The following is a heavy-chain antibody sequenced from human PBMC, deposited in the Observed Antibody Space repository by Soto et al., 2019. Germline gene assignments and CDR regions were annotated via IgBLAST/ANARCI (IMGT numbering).Heavy chain of an antibody. Sequence: QVQLQESGPGLVKPSQTLSLTCTVSGGSISSGDYYWSWIRQPPGKGLEWIGYIYYSGTTYYNPSRKSRVTISVDKSKNQFSLKLSSVTAADTAVYYCARDGEGGGKLDYWGQGTLVTVSS. J-gene: IGHJ4*02. CDR2: IYYSGTT. D-gene: IGHD7-27*01. CDR3: ARDGEGGGKLDY. V-gene: IGHV4-30-4*01. CDR1: GGSISSGDYY.